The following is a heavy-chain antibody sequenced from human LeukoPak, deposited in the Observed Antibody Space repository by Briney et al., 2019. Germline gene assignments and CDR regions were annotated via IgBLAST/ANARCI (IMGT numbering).Heavy chain of an antibody. CDR1: GTSISSHY. V-gene: IGHV4-59*11. Sequence: SETLSLTCTFSGTSISSHYWSWIRQPPGKGMEWIGYIYSGGSTNYNPSLKSRVTMSVDTSKNQFSLTLTSVTAADTAFYFCATRPGGSTWYGVFDYWSPGTLVTVS. CDR3: ATRPGGSTWYGVFDY. J-gene: IGHJ4*02. CDR2: IYSGGST. D-gene: IGHD6-13*01.